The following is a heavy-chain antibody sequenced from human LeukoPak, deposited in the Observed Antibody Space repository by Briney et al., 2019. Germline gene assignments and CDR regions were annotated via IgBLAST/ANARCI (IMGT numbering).Heavy chain of an antibody. J-gene: IGHJ4*02. CDR2: INHSGST. CDR3: AGYIVATSRLYTY. Sequence: SETLSLTCTVSGGSISSYYWSWIRQPPGKGLEWIGEINHSGSTNYNPSLKSRVTISVDTSKNQFSLKLSSVTAADTAVYYCAGYIVATSRLYTYWGQGTLVTVSS. D-gene: IGHD5-12*01. V-gene: IGHV4-34*01. CDR1: GGSISSYY.